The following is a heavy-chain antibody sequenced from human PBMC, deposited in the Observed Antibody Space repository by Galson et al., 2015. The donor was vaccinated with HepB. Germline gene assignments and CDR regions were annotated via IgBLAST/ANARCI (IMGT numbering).Heavy chain of an antibody. V-gene: IGHV1-18*01. CDR2: ISTYNGNT. D-gene: IGHD4-11*01. CDR1: GYTFTSSG. Sequence: SVKVSCKASGYTFTSSGITWVRQAPGQGLEWMGWISTYNGNTNYAQKFQGRVTMTTDTSTTTAYMELRSLRSDDTAVYYCARGPSRWATVYYYYGMDVWGQGTTVTVSS. CDR3: ARGPSRWATVYYYYGMDV. J-gene: IGHJ6*02.